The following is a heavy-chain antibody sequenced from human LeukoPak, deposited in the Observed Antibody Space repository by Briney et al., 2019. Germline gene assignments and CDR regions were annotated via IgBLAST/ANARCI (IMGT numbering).Heavy chain of an antibody. CDR3: ARDRHKYNYDSGGYPPY. CDR2: ISSSSSTI. J-gene: IGHJ4*02. V-gene: IGHV3-48*01. Sequence: GGSLRLSCAASGFTFSSYSMLWVRQAPGKGLEWVSYISSSSSTIYYADSVKGRFTISRDNAKNSLYLQMNTLKAEDTAVYYCARDRHKYNYDSGGYPPYWGQGTLVTVSS. CDR1: GFTFSSYS. D-gene: IGHD3-22*01.